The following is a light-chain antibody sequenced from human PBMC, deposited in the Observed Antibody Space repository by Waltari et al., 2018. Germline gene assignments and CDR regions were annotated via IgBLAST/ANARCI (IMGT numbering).Light chain of an antibody. Sequence: QSGLTQTASVSGSPGQSITIPCTGTRSDIGYYNFVSWYQQHPGKAPKLVIFDVSRWPSGVSHRFSGSKSGNTASLTISGLQAEDEAAYYCASYTSANTVLFGGGTKVTVL. J-gene: IGLJ2*01. V-gene: IGLV2-14*03. CDR2: DVS. CDR1: RSDIGYYNF. CDR3: ASYTSANTVL.